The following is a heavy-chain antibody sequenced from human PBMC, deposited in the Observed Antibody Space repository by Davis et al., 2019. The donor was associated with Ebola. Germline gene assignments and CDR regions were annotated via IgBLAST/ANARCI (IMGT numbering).Heavy chain of an antibody. CDR1: GFSFSTHW. D-gene: IGHD6-19*01. CDR2: IKQDGSEK. CDR3: ATGGAVGGRFGY. J-gene: IGHJ4*02. V-gene: IGHV3-7*03. Sequence: GESLKISCAVSGFSFSTHWMSRVRQAPGKGLEWVANIKQDGSEKYHVDSVKGRFAISRDNAKNSLYLQMNSLRAEDTAVYYCATGGAVGGRFGYWGQGTLVTVSS.